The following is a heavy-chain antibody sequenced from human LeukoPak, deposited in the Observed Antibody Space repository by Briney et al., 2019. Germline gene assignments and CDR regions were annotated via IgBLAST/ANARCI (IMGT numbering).Heavy chain of an antibody. CDR2: IKSKTDGGTT. V-gene: IGHV3-15*01. CDR3: VREFYSTEFDY. J-gene: IGHJ4*02. Sequence: GGSLRLSCAASGFTFSNAWMSWVRQAPGKGLEWVGRIKSKTDGGTTDYAAPVKGRFTISRDDSKNTLYLQMNSLKTEVTAVYYCVREFYSTEFDYWGQGTLVTVSS. CDR1: GFTFSNAW. D-gene: IGHD6-13*01.